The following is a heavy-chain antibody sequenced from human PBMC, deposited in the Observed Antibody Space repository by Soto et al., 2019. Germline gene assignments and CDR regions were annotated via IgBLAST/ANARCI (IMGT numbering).Heavy chain of an antibody. D-gene: IGHD4-17*01. CDR2: INPNGGST. CDR3: ARDLGLYGDYGVDYYAMDI. Sequence: QVQLVQSGAEVKKPGASVKVSCRASGYTFTTYYVHWVRQAPGQGLEWMGIINPNGGSTSYAQKFQGIVTMTSDTSTSTVYMELSSRRDEDTAVYYCARDLGLYGDYGVDYYAMDIWGQGTTVTVSS. J-gene: IGHJ6*02. CDR1: GYTFTTYY. V-gene: IGHV1-46*01.